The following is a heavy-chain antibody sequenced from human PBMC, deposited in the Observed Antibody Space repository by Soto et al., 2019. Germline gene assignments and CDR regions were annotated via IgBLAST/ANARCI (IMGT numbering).Heavy chain of an antibody. J-gene: IGHJ6*01. CDR2: ISYDGSNK. CDR1: GFTFSSYG. Sequence: QVQLVESGGGVVQPGRSLRLSCAASGFTFSSYGMHWVRQAPGKGLEWVAVISYDGSNKYYADSVKGRFTISRDNSKNTLYLQMNSLRAEDTAVYYCAKGEYPYYYYYGMDVW. D-gene: IGHD2-2*02. CDR3: AKGEYPYYYYYGMDV. V-gene: IGHV3-30*18.